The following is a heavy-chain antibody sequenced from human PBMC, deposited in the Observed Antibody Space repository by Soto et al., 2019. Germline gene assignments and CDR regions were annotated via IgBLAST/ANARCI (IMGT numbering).Heavy chain of an antibody. CDR1: GGSISSGGYY. J-gene: IGHJ6*02. Sequence: SETLSLTCTVSGGSISSGGYYWSWIRQHPGKGLEWIGYIYYSGSTYYNPSLKSRVTISVDTSKNQFSLKLSSVTAADTAVYYCAREPYCSSTSCPHRDGMDVRGQGIKATVSS. CDR3: AREPYCSSTSCPHRDGMDV. V-gene: IGHV4-31*03. CDR2: IYYSGST. D-gene: IGHD2-2*01.